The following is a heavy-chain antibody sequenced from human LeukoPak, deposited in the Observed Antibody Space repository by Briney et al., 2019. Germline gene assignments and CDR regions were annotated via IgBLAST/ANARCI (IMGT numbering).Heavy chain of an antibody. D-gene: IGHD6-19*01. Sequence: AASVKVSCKASGYTFTSYGISWVRQAPGQGLEWMGWISAYNGNTNYAQKLQGRVTMTTDTSTSTAYMELRSLRSDDMAVYYCARDPYTTTTEPAVAGHFDYWGQGTLVTVSS. J-gene: IGHJ4*02. CDR3: ARDPYTTTTEPAVAGHFDY. V-gene: IGHV1-18*03. CDR1: GYTFTSYG. CDR2: ISAYNGNT.